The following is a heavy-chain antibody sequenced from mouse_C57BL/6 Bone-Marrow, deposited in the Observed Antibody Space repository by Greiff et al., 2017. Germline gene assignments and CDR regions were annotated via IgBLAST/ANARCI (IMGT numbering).Heavy chain of an antibody. CDR3: AREGLSGFAY. CDR1: GYTFTSYW. D-gene: IGHD2-4*01. CDR2: IDPSDSYT. J-gene: IGHJ3*01. V-gene: IGHV1-50*01. Sequence: QVQLQQPGAELVKPGASVKLSCKASGYTFTSYWMQLVKQRPGQGLEWIGEIDPSDSYTNYNQKFKGKATLTVDTSSSTAYMQLSSLTSEDSAVYYCAREGLSGFAYWGQGTLVTVSA.